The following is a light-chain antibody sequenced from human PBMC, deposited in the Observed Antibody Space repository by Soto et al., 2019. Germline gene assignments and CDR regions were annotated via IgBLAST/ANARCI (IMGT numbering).Light chain of an antibody. CDR2: RAS. V-gene: IGKV1-5*03. Sequence: DIQMTRSPSTLSASVGDRVTITCRASQSVSSWLAWYQQKPGKVPDLLIYRASSLESGVPSRFSGRGSGTEFTLTISSLQADDFATYYCQQYDSYPLTFGPGTKVDIK. CDR3: QQYDSYPLT. CDR1: QSVSSW. J-gene: IGKJ3*01.